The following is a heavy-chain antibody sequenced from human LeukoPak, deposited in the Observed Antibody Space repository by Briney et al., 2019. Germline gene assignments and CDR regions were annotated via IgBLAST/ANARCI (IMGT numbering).Heavy chain of an antibody. CDR3: ARDTFYEYIIA. V-gene: IGHV1-69*04. CDR2: IIPILGIA. CDR1: GGTFSSYA. Sequence: SVKVSCKASGGTFSSYAISWVRQAPGQGLEWMGRIIPILGIANYAQKFQGRVTITADKSTSTAYMELSSLRSEDTAVYYCARDTFYEYIIALGQGTLVTVSS. J-gene: IGHJ5*02. D-gene: IGHD2/OR15-2a*01.